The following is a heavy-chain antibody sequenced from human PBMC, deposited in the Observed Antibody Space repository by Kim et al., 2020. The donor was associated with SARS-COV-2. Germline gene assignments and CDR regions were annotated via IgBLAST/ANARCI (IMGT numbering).Heavy chain of an antibody. Sequence: SETLSLTCAVYGGSFSGYYWSWIRQPPGKGLEWIGEINHSGSTNYNPSLKSRVTISVDTSKNQFSLKLSSVTAADTAVYYCARSLKRYYDFWSGYYIDYWGQGTLVTVSS. J-gene: IGHJ4*02. D-gene: IGHD3-3*01. V-gene: IGHV4-34*01. CDR2: INHSGST. CDR1: GGSFSGYY. CDR3: ARSLKRYYDFWSGYYIDY.